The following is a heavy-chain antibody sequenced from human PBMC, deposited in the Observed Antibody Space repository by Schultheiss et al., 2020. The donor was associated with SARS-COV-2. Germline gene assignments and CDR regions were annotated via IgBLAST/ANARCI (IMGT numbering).Heavy chain of an antibody. CDR1: GFTFSSYA. CDR3: VKDKVGATGY. Sequence: GGSLRLSCAASGFTFSSYAMSWVRQAPGKGLEWVSAISGSGGSTYYADSVKGRFTISRDNARNSLFLQMNNLRAEDTAVYYCVKDKVGATGYWGQGALVTVSS. D-gene: IGHD1-26*01. J-gene: IGHJ4*02. CDR2: ISGSGGST. V-gene: IGHV3-23*01.